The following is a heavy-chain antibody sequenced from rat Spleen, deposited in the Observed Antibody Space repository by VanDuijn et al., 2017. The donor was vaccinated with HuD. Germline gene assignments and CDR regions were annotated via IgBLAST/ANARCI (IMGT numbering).Heavy chain of an antibody. CDR2: ISPSGDNA. V-gene: IGHV5-19*01. Sequence: EVQLVESGGGLVQPGRSLKLSCAASGFTFSNYGMHWIRQAPTKGLEWVASISPSGDNAYYRDSVKGRFTISRDNAKSTLYLQMDSLRSEDTATYYCTRGANWELGDYFDYWGQGTLVTVSS. J-gene: IGHJ3*01. CDR3: TRGANWELGDYFDY. CDR1: GFTFSNYG. D-gene: IGHD5-1*01.